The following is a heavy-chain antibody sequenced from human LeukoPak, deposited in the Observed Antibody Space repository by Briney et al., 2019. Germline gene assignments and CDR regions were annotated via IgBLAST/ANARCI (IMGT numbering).Heavy chain of an antibody. Sequence: PGGSLRLSCAASGFTFTSYAMHWVRQAPGQRLEWMGWINAGNGNTKYSQEFQGRVTITRDTSASTAYMELSSLRSEDMAVYYCARGGVNYGDNFDYWGQGTLVTVSS. V-gene: IGHV1-3*03. CDR3: ARGGVNYGDNFDY. D-gene: IGHD4-17*01. J-gene: IGHJ4*02. CDR2: INAGNGNT. CDR1: GFTFTSYA.